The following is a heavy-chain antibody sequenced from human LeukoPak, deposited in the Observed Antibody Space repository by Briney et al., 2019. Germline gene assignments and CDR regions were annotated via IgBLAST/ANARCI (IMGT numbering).Heavy chain of an antibody. CDR3: ARRYDSTLYYYYYMDV. V-gene: IGHV4-59*08. CDR2: IYYSGST. Sequence: SETLSLTCTVSGGSISIYYWSWIRQPPGKGLEWIGYIYYSGSTNYNPSLKSRVTISVDTSKNQFSLKLSSVTAADTTVYCCARRYDSTLYYYYYMDVWGKGTTVTVSS. D-gene: IGHD3-22*01. CDR1: GGSISIYY. J-gene: IGHJ6*03.